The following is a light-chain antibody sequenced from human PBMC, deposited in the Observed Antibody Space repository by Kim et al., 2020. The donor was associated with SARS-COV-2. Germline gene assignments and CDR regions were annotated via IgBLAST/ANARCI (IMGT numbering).Light chain of an antibody. CDR1: SSDVGGYNY. V-gene: IGLV2-14*03. J-gene: IGLJ1*01. Sequence: QSALTQPASVSGSPGQSITISCTGTSSDVGGYNYVSWYQQHPGKAPKLMIYDVSNRPSGVSNRFSGPKSGNTASLTISGLQAEDEADYYCSSYTSSSPLYVFGTGTKVTVL. CDR3: SSYTSSSPLYV. CDR2: DVS.